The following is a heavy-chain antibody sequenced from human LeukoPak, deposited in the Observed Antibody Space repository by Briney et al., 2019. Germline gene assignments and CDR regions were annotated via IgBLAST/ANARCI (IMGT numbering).Heavy chain of an antibody. D-gene: IGHD6-19*01. CDR3: GKDGGQYSSGPEFDP. Sequence: GGSLRLSCAASGIVFSNTAMNWARQSPGRGLEWVSAISGGGERTFYADSVKGRFTISRDNSKNMVYLQMNSLRADDAAIYYCGKDGGQYSSGPEFDPRGQGALVTVSS. J-gene: IGHJ5*02. V-gene: IGHV3-23*01. CDR2: ISGGGERT. CDR1: GIVFSNTA.